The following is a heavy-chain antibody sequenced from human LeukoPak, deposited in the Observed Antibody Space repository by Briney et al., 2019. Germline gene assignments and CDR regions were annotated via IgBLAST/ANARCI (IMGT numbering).Heavy chain of an antibody. CDR1: GGSFSGYY. J-gene: IGHJ6*03. CDR3: ARHVVVVPAAMFISGVYYMDV. CDR2: INHSGST. V-gene: IGHV4-34*01. D-gene: IGHD2-2*01. Sequence: SETLSLTCAVYGGSFSGYYWSWIRQPPGKGLEWIGEINHSGSTNYNPSLKSRVTISVDTSKNQFSLKLSSVTAADTAVYYCARHVVVVPAAMFISGVYYMDVWGKGTTVTISS.